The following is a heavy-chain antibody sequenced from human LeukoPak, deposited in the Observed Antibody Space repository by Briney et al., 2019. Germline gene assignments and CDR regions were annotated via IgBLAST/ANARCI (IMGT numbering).Heavy chain of an antibody. CDR1: GGSFSGYY. D-gene: IGHD1-1*01. Sequence: SETLSLTCAVYGGSFSGYYWSWIRQPPGKGLEWIGSIYYSGSTYYNPSLKSRVTISVDTSKNQFSLKLSSVTAADTAVYYCARQLERLIGSWFDPWGQGTLVTVSS. CDR3: ARQLERLIGSWFDP. J-gene: IGHJ5*02. V-gene: IGHV4-34*01. CDR2: IYYSGST.